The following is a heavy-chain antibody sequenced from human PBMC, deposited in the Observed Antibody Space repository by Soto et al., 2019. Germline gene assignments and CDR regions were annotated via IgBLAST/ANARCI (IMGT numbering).Heavy chain of an antibody. D-gene: IGHD2-15*01. V-gene: IGHV3-21*01. CDR2: ISSSSSYI. CDR1: GFTFSSYS. Sequence: PGGSLRLSCAASGFTFSSYSMNWVRQAPGKGLEWVSSISSSSSYIYYADSVKGRFTISRDNAKNSLYLQMNSLRAEDTAVYYCAREVTARRADAFDIWGQGTMVTVS. CDR3: AREVTARRADAFDI. J-gene: IGHJ3*02.